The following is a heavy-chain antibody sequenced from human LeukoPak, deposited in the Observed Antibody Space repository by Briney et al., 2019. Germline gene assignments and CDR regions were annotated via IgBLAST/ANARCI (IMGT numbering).Heavy chain of an antibody. V-gene: IGHV3-23*01. CDR2: ISGSGDST. J-gene: IGHJ4*02. CDR3: AKRGSVGTLGHFDY. Sequence: GGSLRLSCAASGFTFSNYAMNWVRQAPGKGLEWVSGISGSGDSTYYADSVKGRFTISRDNSKNTLYLQMNSLRAEDTAVYYCAKRGSVGTLGHFDYWGQGTLVTVSS. D-gene: IGHD6-13*01. CDR1: GFTFSNYA.